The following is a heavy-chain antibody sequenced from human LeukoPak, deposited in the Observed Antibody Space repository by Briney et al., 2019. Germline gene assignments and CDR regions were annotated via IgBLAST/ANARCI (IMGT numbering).Heavy chain of an antibody. Sequence: ASVKVSCKASGYTFTSYGISWVRQAPGQGLEWMGWISAYNGNTNYAQKLQGRVTMTTDTSTSTAYMEPRSLRSDDTAVYYCARDLLYDILTGYPKGWFDPWGQGTLVTVSS. CDR1: GYTFTSYG. J-gene: IGHJ5*02. V-gene: IGHV1-18*01. D-gene: IGHD3-9*01. CDR3: ARDLLYDILTGYPKGWFDP. CDR2: ISAYNGNT.